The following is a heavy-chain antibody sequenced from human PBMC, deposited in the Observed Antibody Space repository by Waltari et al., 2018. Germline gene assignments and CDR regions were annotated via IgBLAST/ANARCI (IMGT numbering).Heavy chain of an antibody. Sequence: QVQRVQSGAEVKKPGASVKVSCKASGYTFTSYDINWVRQATGPGLEWMGWMNPNSGNTGYAQKFQGRVTMTRNTSISTAYMELSSLRSEDTAVYYCARGGIAAAVAYYYYGMDVWGQGTTVTFSS. D-gene: IGHD6-13*01. CDR3: ARGGIAAAVAYYYYGMDV. CDR2: MNPNSGNT. CDR1: GYTFTSYD. V-gene: IGHV1-8*02. J-gene: IGHJ6*02.